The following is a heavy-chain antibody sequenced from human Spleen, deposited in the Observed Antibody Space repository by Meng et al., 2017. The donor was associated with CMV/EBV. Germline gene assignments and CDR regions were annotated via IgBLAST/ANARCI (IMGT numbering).Heavy chain of an antibody. CDR1: GYAISSGYY. Sequence: SETLSLTCTVSGYAISSGYYWAWIRQPPGRGLEWIGSVFHSGITYYNPSLKSRVTISVDTSKNQFSLKLSSVTAADTAVYYCASTSTIAALDYWGQGTLVTVSS. CDR2: VFHSGIT. V-gene: IGHV4-38-2*02. CDR3: ASTSTIAALDY. D-gene: IGHD6-6*01. J-gene: IGHJ4*02.